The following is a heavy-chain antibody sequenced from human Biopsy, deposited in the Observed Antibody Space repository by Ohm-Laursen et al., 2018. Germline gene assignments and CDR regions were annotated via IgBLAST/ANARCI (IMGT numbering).Heavy chain of an antibody. J-gene: IGHJ6*02. V-gene: IGHV1-2*02. CDR3: ARDMTVTARPYYYAGVDV. Sequence: SVKVSCKASEYSVTDYFIHWVRHAPGQGFEWMGWINPKSGVANHAQNFQGRVSMTRDTSIHTVYLELSSLRSDDTAVYYCARDMTVTARPYYYAGVDVWGLGTRVTVSS. CDR2: INPKSGVA. D-gene: IGHD4-17*01. CDR1: EYSVTDYF.